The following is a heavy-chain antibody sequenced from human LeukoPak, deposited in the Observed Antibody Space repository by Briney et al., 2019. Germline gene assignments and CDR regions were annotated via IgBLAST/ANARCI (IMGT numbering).Heavy chain of an antibody. CDR2: ISDDGNNQ. V-gene: IGHV3-30*03. Sequence: PGGSLRLSCAASGFTFSSYGMHWVRQAPGKGLDWVAVISDDGNNQYYVDSVKGRFTISRDNPKNTLYLQMDSLRPEDTAVYYCARDGGAAADPFDYWGQGTLVSVSS. CDR3: ARDGGAAADPFDY. J-gene: IGHJ4*02. CDR1: GFTFSSYG. D-gene: IGHD6-13*01.